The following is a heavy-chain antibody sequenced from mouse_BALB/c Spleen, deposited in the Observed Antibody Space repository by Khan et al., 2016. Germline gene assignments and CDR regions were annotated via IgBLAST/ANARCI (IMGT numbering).Heavy chain of an antibody. J-gene: IGHJ2*01. V-gene: IGHV1-52*01. CDR3: ARGSKVFDY. Sequence: QVQLQQPGAELVRPGASVKLSCKASGHPFTTYWMNWFKQRPEQGLEWIGRIDPYDSETHYDQKFKDTAILTVDKSSSTAFMQLSSLTSEDSAVYYCARGSKVFDYWGQGTTLTVSS. CDR1: GHPFTTYW. CDR2: IDPYDSET.